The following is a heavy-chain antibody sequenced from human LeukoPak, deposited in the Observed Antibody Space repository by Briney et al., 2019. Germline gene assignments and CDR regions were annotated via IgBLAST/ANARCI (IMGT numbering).Heavy chain of an antibody. CDR3: ASSFVPGYSSGWYDVHY. D-gene: IGHD6-19*01. CDR2: IYYSGST. J-gene: IGHJ4*02. Sequence: SETLSLTCTVSGGSISSYYWSWIRQPPGKGLEWIGYIYYSGSTNYNPSLKSRVTISVDTSKNQFSLKLSSVTAADTAVYYCASSFVPGYSSGWYDVHYWGQGTLVTVSS. CDR1: GGSISSYY. V-gene: IGHV4-59*01.